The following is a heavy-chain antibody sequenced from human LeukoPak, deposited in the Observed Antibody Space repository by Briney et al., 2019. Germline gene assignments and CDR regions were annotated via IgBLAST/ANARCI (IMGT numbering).Heavy chain of an antibody. D-gene: IGHD6-6*01. CDR2: IYYSGST. CDR3: ARLPGPLSSSSLARFDP. J-gene: IGHJ5*02. Sequence: SETLSLTCTVSGGSISSYYWSWIRQPPGKGLEWIGYIYYSGSTNYNPSLKSRVTISVDTSKNQFSLKLSSVTAADTAVYYCARLPGPLSSSSLARFDPWGQGTLVTVSS. V-gene: IGHV4-59*01. CDR1: GGSISSYY.